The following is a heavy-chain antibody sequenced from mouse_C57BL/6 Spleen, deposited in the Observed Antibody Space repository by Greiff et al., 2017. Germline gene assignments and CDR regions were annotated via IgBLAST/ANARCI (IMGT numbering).Heavy chain of an antibody. D-gene: IGHD1-1*01. V-gene: IGHV1-52*01. Sequence: QVQLQQPGAELVRPGSSVKLSCKASGYTFTSYWMHWVKQRPIQGLEWIGNIDPSDSETHYNQKFKDKATLTVDKSSSTAYMQLRSLTSEDSAVYYEARIYYYSSSPHWYFDVWGTGTTVTVSS. CDR3: ARIYYYSSSPHWYFDV. J-gene: IGHJ1*03. CDR2: IDPSDSET. CDR1: GYTFTSYW.